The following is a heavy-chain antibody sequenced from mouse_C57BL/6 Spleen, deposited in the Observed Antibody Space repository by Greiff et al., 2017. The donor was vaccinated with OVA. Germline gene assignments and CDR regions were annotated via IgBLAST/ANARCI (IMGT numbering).Heavy chain of an antibody. J-gene: IGHJ1*03. CDR3: ARFYYSNFWYFDV. Sequence: EVQLQQSGPELVKPGASVKISCTASGYTFTDYYMNWVKQSHGKSLEWIGDINPNNGGTSYNQKFKGKATLTVDKSSSTAYMELRSLTSEDSAVYYCARFYYSNFWYFDVWGTGTTVTVSS. V-gene: IGHV1-26*01. CDR1: GYTFTDYY. CDR2: INPNNGGT. D-gene: IGHD2-5*01.